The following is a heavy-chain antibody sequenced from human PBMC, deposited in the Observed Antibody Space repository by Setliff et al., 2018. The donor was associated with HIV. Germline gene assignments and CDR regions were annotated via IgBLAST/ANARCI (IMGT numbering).Heavy chain of an antibody. D-gene: IGHD3-22*01. J-gene: IGHJ4*02. V-gene: IGHV3-7*01. CDR3: ATTHHYARSGYYG. CDR1: GFTFSTYW. CDR2: IKEDGSEK. Sequence: PGGSLRLSCAASGFTFSTYWMSWVRQTPGKGLEWLAMIKEDGSEKYYAESVKGRFTISRDNSKSTLYLQMNSLRPEDRAVYYCATTHHYARSGYYGWGQGTLVTVSS.